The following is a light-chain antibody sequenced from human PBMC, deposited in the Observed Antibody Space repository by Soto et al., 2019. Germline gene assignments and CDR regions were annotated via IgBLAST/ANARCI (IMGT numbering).Light chain of an antibody. CDR3: AAWDGSLNGVL. J-gene: IGLJ2*01. CDR1: SSNIGTNL. V-gene: IGLV1-44*01. CDR2: GNE. Sequence: QSVLTPPPSTSGTPGQRVTIACSGSSSNIGTNLVYWYQLVPGTAPKLLIYGNEERPSGVPGRCSGSKSGTSASLAISGLPSEDEADYYCAAWDGSLNGVLFGGGTKLTVL.